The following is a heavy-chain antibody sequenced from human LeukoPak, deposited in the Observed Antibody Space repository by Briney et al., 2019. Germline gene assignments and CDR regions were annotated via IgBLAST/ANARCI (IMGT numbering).Heavy chain of an antibody. CDR1: GFPFSGSW. CDR3: SRSLDY. Sequence: PGGSLRLSCAASGFPFSGSWMDWARQAPGKGMEWVANIEQDGSEKHYADSVKGRFTISRDNAKNSLFLQMSGLRAEDTAVYYCSRSLDYWGQGALVTVSS. CDR2: IEQDGSEK. V-gene: IGHV3-7*01. J-gene: IGHJ4*02.